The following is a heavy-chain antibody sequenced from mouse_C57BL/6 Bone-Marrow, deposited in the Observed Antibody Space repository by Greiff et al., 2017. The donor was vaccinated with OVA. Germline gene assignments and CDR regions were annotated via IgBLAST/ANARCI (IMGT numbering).Heavy chain of an antibody. D-gene: IGHD1-1*01. V-gene: IGHV1-74*01. CDR2: IHPSDSDT. Sequence: VQLQQPGAELVKPGASVKVSCKASGYTFTNYWMHWVKQRPGQGLEWIGRIHPSDSDTNYNQKFKGKATLTVDKASSTADMQLSSLTSEDSAVYYCAIGGSSSFYYAMDYWGQGTSVTVSS. CDR3: AIGGSSSFYYAMDY. CDR1: GYTFTNYW. J-gene: IGHJ4*01.